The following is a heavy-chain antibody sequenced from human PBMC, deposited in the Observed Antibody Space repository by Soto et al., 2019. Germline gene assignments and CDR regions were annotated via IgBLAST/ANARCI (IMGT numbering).Heavy chain of an antibody. J-gene: IGHJ6*02. CDR1: GYTFTSYG. Sequence: ASVKVSCKASGYTFTSYGISWVRQAPGQGLEWMGWISAYNGNTNYAQKLQGRVTMTTDTSTSTAYMELRSLKTEDAGVYYCIAVAGGYYYYGMDVWGQGTTVTVSS. D-gene: IGHD6-19*01. V-gene: IGHV1-18*01. CDR2: ISAYNGNT. CDR3: IAVAGGYYYYGMDV.